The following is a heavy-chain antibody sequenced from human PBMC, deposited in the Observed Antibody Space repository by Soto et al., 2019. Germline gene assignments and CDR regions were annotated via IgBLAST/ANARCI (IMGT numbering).Heavy chain of an antibody. CDR1: GFTFSNAW. D-gene: IGHD3-22*01. CDR2: IKSKNDGGTT. V-gene: IGHV3-15*01. Sequence: EVQLVESGGCLVQPGGSLRLSCAASGFTFSNAWMSWVRQAPGKGLEWVGRIKSKNDGGTTDYAAPVKGRFTISRDESQNTLYLQMNSLKTEDTAVYYCTTDLSDSSVPIWGQGTLVTVSS. CDR3: TTDLSDSSVPI. J-gene: IGHJ4*02.